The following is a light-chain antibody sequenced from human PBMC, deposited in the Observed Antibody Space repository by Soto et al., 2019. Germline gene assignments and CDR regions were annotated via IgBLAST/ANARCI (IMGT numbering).Light chain of an antibody. V-gene: IGKV1-5*03. CDR3: QQYNSYSRT. CDR2: KAS. CDR1: QSISSW. J-gene: IGKJ1*01. Sequence: DIQMTQSPSTLSASVGDRVTITCRASQSISSWLAWYQQRPGKAPKLLIYKASSLESGVPSRFSGSGSGTEFTLTISSLQHDDFATYYCQQYNSYSRTFGQGTKLDIK.